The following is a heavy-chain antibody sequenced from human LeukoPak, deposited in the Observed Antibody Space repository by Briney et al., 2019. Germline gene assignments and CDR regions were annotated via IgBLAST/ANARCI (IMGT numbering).Heavy chain of an antibody. CDR3: ARDDTIFGVVNPRNNAFDI. D-gene: IGHD3-3*01. Sequence: SETLSLTCTVSGGSISSYYWSWIRQPPGKGLAWIGYIYYSGSTNYNPSLKSRVTISVDTSKNQFSLKLSSVTAADTAVYYCARDDTIFGVVNPRNNAFDIWGQGTMVTVSS. J-gene: IGHJ3*02. V-gene: IGHV4-59*01. CDR1: GGSISSYY. CDR2: IYYSGST.